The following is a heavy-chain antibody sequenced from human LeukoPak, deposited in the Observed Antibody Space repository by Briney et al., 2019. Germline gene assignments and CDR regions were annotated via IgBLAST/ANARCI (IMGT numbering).Heavy chain of an antibody. Sequence: GGSLRLSCAASGFTFSSYAMSWVRQAPGKGLEWVSAISGSGGSTYYADSVKGRFTISRDNSKNTLYLQMNSLRAEDTAVYYCARDYKRAVRDSITMIVVAYTPPPNAFDIWGQGTMVTVSS. CDR3: ARDYKRAVRDSITMIVVAYTPPPNAFDI. D-gene: IGHD3-22*01. J-gene: IGHJ3*02. CDR2: ISGSGGST. CDR1: GFTFSSYA. V-gene: IGHV3-23*01.